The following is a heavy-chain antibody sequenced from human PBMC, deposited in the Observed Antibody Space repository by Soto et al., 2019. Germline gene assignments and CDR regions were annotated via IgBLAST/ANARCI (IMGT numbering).Heavy chain of an antibody. Sequence: ASVKVSCKASGYTFTSYAMHWVRQAPGQRLEWMGWINAGNGNTKYSQKFQGRVTITRDTSASTAYMELSSLRSEDTAVYYCARDRWSSGYPIDYWGQGTLVTVSS. J-gene: IGHJ4*02. D-gene: IGHD3-22*01. V-gene: IGHV1-3*01. CDR1: GYTFTSYA. CDR2: INAGNGNT. CDR3: ARDRWSSGYPIDY.